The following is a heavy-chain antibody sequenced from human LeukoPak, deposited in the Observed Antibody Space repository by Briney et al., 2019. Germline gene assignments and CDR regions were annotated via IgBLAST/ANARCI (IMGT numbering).Heavy chain of an antibody. Sequence: GASVKVSCKASGGTFSSYAISWVRQAPGQGLEWMGGIIPIFGTANYAQKFQGRVTITADESTSTAYMELSSPRSEDTAVYYCARTYYYDSSGYENEYFQHWGQGTLVTVSS. V-gene: IGHV1-69*13. CDR1: GGTFSSYA. CDR2: IIPIFGTA. D-gene: IGHD3-22*01. CDR3: ARTYYYDSSGYENEYFQH. J-gene: IGHJ1*01.